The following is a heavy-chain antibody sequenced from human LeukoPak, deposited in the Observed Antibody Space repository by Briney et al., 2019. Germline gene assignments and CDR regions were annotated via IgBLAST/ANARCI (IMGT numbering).Heavy chain of an antibody. D-gene: IGHD2-8*02. J-gene: IGHJ5*02. CDR2: INGGGSDT. CDR1: GFNFPDYY. Sequence: GGSLRLSCAASGFNFPDYYMTWIRQAPGKGPEWLSYINGGGSDTSYADSVKGRFTISRDNAKNSLYLEMNNLRADDTAVYYCARRGTTYCTVDSCNPNWFDPWGRGTLVTVSS. V-gene: IGHV3-11*03. CDR3: ARRGTTYCTVDSCNPNWFDP.